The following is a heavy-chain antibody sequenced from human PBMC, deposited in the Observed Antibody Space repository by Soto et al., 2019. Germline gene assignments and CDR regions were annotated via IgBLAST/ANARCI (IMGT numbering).Heavy chain of an antibody. CDR3: AKLTSGGDMEIAVAGSGFDY. D-gene: IGHD6-19*01. J-gene: IGHJ4*02. CDR1: GFTFSSYA. CDR2: ISGSGGST. V-gene: IGHV3-23*01. Sequence: GGSLRLSCAASGFTFSSYAMSWVRQAPGKGLEWVSAISGSGGSTYYADSVKGRFTISRDNSKNTLYLQMNSLRAEDTAVYYCAKLTSGGDMEIAVAGSGFDYWGQGTLVTVSS.